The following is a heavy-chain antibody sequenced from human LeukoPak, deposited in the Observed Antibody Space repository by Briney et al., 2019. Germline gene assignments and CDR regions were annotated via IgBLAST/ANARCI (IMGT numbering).Heavy chain of an antibody. CDR2: ISSSGSTI. CDR3: ASVPYDSSGYYYFSFDY. Sequence: GGSLRLSCAASGFTFSSYEMNWVRQAPGKGLEWVSYISSSGSTIYYADSVKGRFTISRDNAKNSLYLQMNSLRAEDTAVYYRASVPYDSSGYYYFSFDYWGQGTLVTVSS. V-gene: IGHV3-48*03. J-gene: IGHJ4*02. D-gene: IGHD3-22*01. CDR1: GFTFSSYE.